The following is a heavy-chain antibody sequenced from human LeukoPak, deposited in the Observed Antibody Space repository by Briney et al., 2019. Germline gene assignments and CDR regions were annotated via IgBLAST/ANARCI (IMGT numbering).Heavy chain of an antibody. Sequence: GGSLRLSCAASGLTFSSYTMSWVRQAPGKGLEWVSTITTSDGNTYYADSVKGRFTISKDNSKNSLYLQMNSLRTEDTALYYCAATQISGDNNDSFDYWGQGTLVTVSS. CDR2: ITTSDGNT. V-gene: IGHV3-23*01. D-gene: IGHD5-18*01. CDR1: GLTFSSYT. J-gene: IGHJ4*02. CDR3: AATQISGDNNDSFDY.